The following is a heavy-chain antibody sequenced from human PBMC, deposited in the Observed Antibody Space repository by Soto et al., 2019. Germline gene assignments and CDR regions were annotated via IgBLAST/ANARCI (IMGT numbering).Heavy chain of an antibody. J-gene: IGHJ3*02. Sequence: ASVKVSCKASGYTFTGYYMHWVRQAPGQGLEWMGWINPNSGGTNYAQKFQGWVTMTRDTSISPAYMELSRLRSDDTAVYYCARGRDIVVVPAAISPGAFDIWGQGTMVTVSS. D-gene: IGHD2-2*01. V-gene: IGHV1-2*04. CDR2: INPNSGGT. CDR1: GYTFTGYY. CDR3: ARGRDIVVVPAAISPGAFDI.